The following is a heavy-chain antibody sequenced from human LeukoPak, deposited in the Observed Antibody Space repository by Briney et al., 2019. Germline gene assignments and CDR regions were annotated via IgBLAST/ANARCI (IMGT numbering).Heavy chain of an antibody. D-gene: IGHD4-17*01. V-gene: IGHV1-58*02. CDR1: GFTFTSSA. CDR3: AADSEDYGDLGDAFDI. J-gene: IGHJ3*02. CDR2: IVVGSGNI. Sequence: GASVKVSCKASGFTFTSSAMQWVRQARGQRLEWMGWIVVGSGNINYAQKFQERVTITRDMSTSTAYMELSSLRSEDTAVYYCAADSEDYGDLGDAFDIWGQGTMVTVSS.